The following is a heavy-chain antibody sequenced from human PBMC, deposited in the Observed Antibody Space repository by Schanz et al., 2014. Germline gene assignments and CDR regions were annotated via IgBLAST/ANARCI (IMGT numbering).Heavy chain of an antibody. CDR3: AQDFSGHPAY. CDR2: ISNSGTTI. J-gene: IGHJ4*02. CDR1: GVTFSGYA. D-gene: IGHD5-12*01. Sequence: QVQLVDSGGGLVKPGGSLRLSCVASGVTFSGYAMSWVRQAPGKGLEWVSYISNSGTTIYYADSVKGRFTISRDNSKNTLFLQMSSLRAEDTAVYYCAQDFSGHPAYWGQGTLVTVSP. V-gene: IGHV3-11*04.